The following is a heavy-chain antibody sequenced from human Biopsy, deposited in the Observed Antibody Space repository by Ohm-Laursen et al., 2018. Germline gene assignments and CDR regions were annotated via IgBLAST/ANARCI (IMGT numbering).Heavy chain of an antibody. J-gene: IGHJ4*02. CDR3: ARELMEYYDSSGYFDH. V-gene: IGHV4-4*07. D-gene: IGHD3-22*01. CDR1: GGSIDFKY. Sequence: SETLSLTCSVSGGSIDFKYWTWIRQSADKGLEWIGRITPTGVTHCNPSLESRVTMSLDTSKKLFSLKLSSVTAADTAMYYCARELMEYYDSSGYFDHWGQGSLVTVSS. CDR2: ITPTGVT.